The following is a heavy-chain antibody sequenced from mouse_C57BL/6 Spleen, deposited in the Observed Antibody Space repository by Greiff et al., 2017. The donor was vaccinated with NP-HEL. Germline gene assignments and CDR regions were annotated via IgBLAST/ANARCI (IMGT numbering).Heavy chain of an antibody. J-gene: IGHJ1*03. D-gene: IGHD1-1*01. Sequence: QVQLQQPGAELVRPGSSVKLPCKASGYTFTSYWMHWVKQRPIQGLEWIGNIDPSDSETHYNQKFKDKATLTVDKSSSTAYMQLSSLTSEDSAVYYCARLYYGSSYGYFDVWGTGTTVTVSS. CDR1: GYTFTSYW. CDR2: IDPSDSET. CDR3: ARLYYGSSYGYFDV. V-gene: IGHV1-52*01.